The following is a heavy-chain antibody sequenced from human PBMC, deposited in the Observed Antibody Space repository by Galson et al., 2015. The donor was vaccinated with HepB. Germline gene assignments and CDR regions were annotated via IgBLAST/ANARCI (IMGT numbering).Heavy chain of an antibody. Sequence: SLRLSCAASGSTFSNAWMSWVRQAPGKGLEWVGRIKSKTDGGTTDYAAPVKGRFTISRDDSKNTLYLQMNSLKTEDTAVYYCTTDIKVYAISGVVSWIDYYYGMDVWGQGTTVTVSS. CDR1: GSTFSNAW. V-gene: IGHV3-15*01. J-gene: IGHJ6*02. CDR3: TTDIKVYAISGVVSWIDYYYGMDV. D-gene: IGHD2-8*01. CDR2: IKSKTDGGTT.